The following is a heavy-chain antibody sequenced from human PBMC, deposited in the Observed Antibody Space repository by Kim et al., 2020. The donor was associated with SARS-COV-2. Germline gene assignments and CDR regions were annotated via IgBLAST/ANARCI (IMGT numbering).Heavy chain of an antibody. CDR3: ATPFTVAIFDY. J-gene: IGHJ4*02. CDR2: ISYDGSNK. V-gene: IGHV3-30*04. CDR1: GFTFSSYA. D-gene: IGHD4-4*01. Sequence: GGSLRLSCAASGFTFSSYAMHWVRQAPGKGLEWVAVISYDGSNKYYADSVKGRFTISRDNSKNTLYLQMNSLRAEDTAVYYCATPFTVAIFDYWGQGTLV.